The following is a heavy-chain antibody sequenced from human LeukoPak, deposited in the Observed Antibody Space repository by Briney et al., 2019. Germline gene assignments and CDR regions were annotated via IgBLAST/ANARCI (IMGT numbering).Heavy chain of an antibody. Sequence: GASVKVSCKASGYTVTGYYMHWVRQAPGQGLEWMGWINPNGGATNYAQKFQGRVTMTRDTSISTAYMELSSLGSDDTAVYYCARRAVLAFGPWFDPWGQGTLVTVSS. CDR1: GYTVTGYY. D-gene: IGHD3-10*01. CDR3: ARRAVLAFGPWFDP. V-gene: IGHV1-2*02. CDR2: INPNGGAT. J-gene: IGHJ5*02.